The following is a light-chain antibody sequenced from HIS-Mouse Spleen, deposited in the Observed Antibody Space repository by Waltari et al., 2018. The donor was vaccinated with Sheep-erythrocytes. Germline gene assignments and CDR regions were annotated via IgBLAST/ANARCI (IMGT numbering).Light chain of an antibody. CDR1: SSDVGSYNL. CDR2: EGS. J-gene: IGLJ2*01. CDR3: CSYAGSSTFHVV. Sequence: QSALTQPASVSGSPAQSITISCTGTSSDVGSYNLVSWYQQHPGKAPKLMIYEGSKRPSGVSNRFSGSKSGNTASLTISGLQAEDEADYYCCSYAGSSTFHVVFGGGTKLTVL. V-gene: IGLV2-23*03.